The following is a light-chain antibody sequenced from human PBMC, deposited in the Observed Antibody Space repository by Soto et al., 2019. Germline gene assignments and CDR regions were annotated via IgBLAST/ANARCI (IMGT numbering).Light chain of an antibody. CDR3: QHYKMYSPWT. V-gene: IGKV1-5*03. CDR2: KAS. CDR1: QSVSSW. J-gene: IGKJ1*01. Sequence: DIQMTQSPSTLSASVGDRVTITCRASQSVSSWLAWYQQKPGKAPKLLIYKASSLESGVPSRFSGSGSGTEFTLTISSLQPDDSATYYCQHYKMYSPWTFGQGTKVDIK.